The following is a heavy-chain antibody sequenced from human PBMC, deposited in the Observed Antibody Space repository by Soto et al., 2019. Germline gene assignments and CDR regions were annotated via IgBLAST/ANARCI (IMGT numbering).Heavy chain of an antibody. CDR1: GFTFSSYG. CDR3: ATDLVGPGRAYGMDV. J-gene: IGHJ6*02. CDR2: ISYDGSNK. Sequence: QVQLVESGGGVVQPGRSLRLSCAASGFTFSSYGMHWVRQAPGKGLEWVAVISYDGSNKYYADSVKGRFTISRDNPKNTLYLQMNTLRAEDTAVYYCATDLVGPGRAYGMDVWGQGTTVTVSS. D-gene: IGHD6-6*01. V-gene: IGHV3-30*03.